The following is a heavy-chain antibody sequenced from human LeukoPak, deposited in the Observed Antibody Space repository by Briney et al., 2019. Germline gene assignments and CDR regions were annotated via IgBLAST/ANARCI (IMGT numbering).Heavy chain of an antibody. J-gene: IGHJ4*02. CDR2: IYYSGST. CDR3: ASVSTHSGWSFDY. V-gene: IGHV4-59*08. Sequence: SETLSLTCTVSGGSISSYYWSWIRQPLGKGLEWIGYIYYSGSTNYNPSLKSRVTISVDTSKNQFSLKLSSVTAADTAVYYCASVSTHSGWSFDYWGQGTLVTVSS. D-gene: IGHD6-19*01. CDR1: GGSISSYY.